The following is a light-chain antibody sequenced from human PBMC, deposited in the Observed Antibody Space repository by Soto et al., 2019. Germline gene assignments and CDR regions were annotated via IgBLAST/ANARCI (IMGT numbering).Light chain of an antibody. Sequence: QSVLTQPRSVSGSPGQSVTISCTGTSSDVGAYEYVSWYQQHPGKAPKLIIYDVFKRPSGVPGRFSASKSGNTASLTISGFQVDVGADYHSPSPPGSYTWIFGGGTNLTVL. V-gene: IGLV2-11*01. CDR3: PSPPGSYTWI. CDR2: DVF. J-gene: IGLJ2*01. CDR1: SSDVGAYEY.